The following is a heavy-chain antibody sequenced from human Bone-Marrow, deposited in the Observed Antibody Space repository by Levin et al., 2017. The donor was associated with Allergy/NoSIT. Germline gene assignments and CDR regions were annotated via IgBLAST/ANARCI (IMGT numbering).Heavy chain of an antibody. Sequence: SETLSLTCTVSGGSISSGGYYWSWIRQHPGKGLEWIGYIYYSGSTYYSPSLKSRVSISVDTSKNRFSLKLISVTAADTAVYFCARAADTAAYALDLWGQGTTVTVSS. D-gene: IGHD5-18*01. J-gene: IGHJ6*02. CDR2: IYYSGST. CDR3: ARAADTAAYALDL. CDR1: GGSISSGGYY. V-gene: IGHV4-31*03.